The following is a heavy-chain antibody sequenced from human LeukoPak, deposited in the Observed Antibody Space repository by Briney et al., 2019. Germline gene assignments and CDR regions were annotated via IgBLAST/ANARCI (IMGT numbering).Heavy chain of an antibody. CDR2: INHSGST. CDR1: GGSFSGYY. V-gene: IGHV4-34*01. J-gene: IGHJ4*02. D-gene: IGHD3-22*01. Sequence: SETLSLTCAVYGGSFSGYYWSWIRQPPGKGLEWVGEINHSGSTNYNPSLKSRVTISVDTSKNQFSLKLSSVTAADTAVYYCASHYYDSSGYYVSYRGQGTLVTVSS. CDR3: ASHYYDSSGYYVSY.